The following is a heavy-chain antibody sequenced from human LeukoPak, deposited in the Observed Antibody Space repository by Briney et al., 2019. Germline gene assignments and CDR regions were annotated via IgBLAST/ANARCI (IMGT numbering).Heavy chain of an antibody. V-gene: IGHV4-59*12. Sequence: SETLSLTCTVSGGSISSYYWSWIRQPPGKGLEWIGYIYYSGSTNYNPSLKSRVTISVDTSKNQFSLKLSSVTAADTAVYYCARGGRRARFAFDIWGQGTMVTVSS. CDR2: IYYSGST. CDR1: GGSISSYY. D-gene: IGHD3-16*01. J-gene: IGHJ3*02. CDR3: ARGGRRARFAFDI.